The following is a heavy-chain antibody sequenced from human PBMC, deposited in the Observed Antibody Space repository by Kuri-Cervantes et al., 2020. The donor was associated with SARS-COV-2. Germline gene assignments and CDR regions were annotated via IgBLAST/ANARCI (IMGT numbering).Heavy chain of an antibody. CDR2: IIPIFGTA. CDR3: ATDGI. CDR1: ETTFPNYD. J-gene: IGHJ4*02. V-gene: IGHV1-69*05. D-gene: IGHD1-1*01. Sequence: SVKVSCKAPETTFPNYDINWVRQAPGQGLEWMGGIIPIFGTANYAQKFQGRVTITTDESTSTAYMELSSLRSEDTAVYYCATDGIWGQGTLVTVSS.